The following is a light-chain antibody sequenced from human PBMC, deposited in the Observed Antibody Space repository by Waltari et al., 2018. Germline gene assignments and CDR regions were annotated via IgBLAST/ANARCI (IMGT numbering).Light chain of an antibody. V-gene: IGLV1-44*01. Sequence: QSVATQPPSASGTPGQRVTISCSGTNFNIGGNPVNWYQQLPGTAPKLLIYNDNQRPSGVPDRFSCSKSGTSASLAISGLQSEDEADYYCAAWDDSLAGVVFGGGTHLTVL. CDR1: NFNIGGNP. J-gene: IGLJ7*01. CDR3: AAWDDSLAGVV. CDR2: NDN.